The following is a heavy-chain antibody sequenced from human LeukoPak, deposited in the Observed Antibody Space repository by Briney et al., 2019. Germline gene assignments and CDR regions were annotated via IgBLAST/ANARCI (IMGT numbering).Heavy chain of an antibody. CDR2: VYYSGST. Sequence: PSETLSLTCTVSGGSISSYYWSWIRQPPGKGLEWIGYVYYSGSTNYNPSLKSRVTISVDTSKNQFSLKLSSVTAADTAVYYCARQPYYYDSSGPYYFDYWGQGTLVTVSS. CDR3: ARQPYYYDSSGPYYFDY. CDR1: GGSISSYY. D-gene: IGHD3-22*01. V-gene: IGHV4-59*08. J-gene: IGHJ4*02.